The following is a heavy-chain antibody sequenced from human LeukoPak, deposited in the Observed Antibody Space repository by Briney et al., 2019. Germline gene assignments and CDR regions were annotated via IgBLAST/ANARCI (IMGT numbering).Heavy chain of an antibody. J-gene: IGHJ2*01. D-gene: IGHD4-23*01. Sequence: GGSLRLSCAASGFTFSSYAMSWVRQAPGKGLEWVSAISTSGGSTCYADSVKGRFTISRDNSKNTLYLQMNSLRAEDTAIYYCAKDGYGGNSYWYFDLWGRGTLVTVSS. CDR1: GFTFSSYA. CDR2: ISTSGGST. V-gene: IGHV3-23*01. CDR3: AKDGYGGNSYWYFDL.